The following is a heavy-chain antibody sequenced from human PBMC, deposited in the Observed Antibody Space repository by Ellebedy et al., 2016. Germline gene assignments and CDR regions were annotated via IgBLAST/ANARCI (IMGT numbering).Heavy chain of an antibody. V-gene: IGHV1-24*01. CDR1: GHTVSEMS. J-gene: IGHJ5*02. D-gene: IGHD2-21*01. CDR2: YDPEDAKI. Sequence: ASVKVSCKVSGHTVSEMSINWVRQAPGKGLEWMGGYDPEDAKIVYAQNFQGRVTMTEDTSTETAYMELSSLRSEDTAMYYCAAHYLISPFDPWGQGTLVTVSS. CDR3: AAHYLISPFDP.